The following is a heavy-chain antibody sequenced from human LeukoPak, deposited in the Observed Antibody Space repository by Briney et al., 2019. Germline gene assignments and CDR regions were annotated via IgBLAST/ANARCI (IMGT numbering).Heavy chain of an antibody. Sequence: KASETLSLTCTVSGGSISSYYWSWIRQPPGKGLEWIGYIYYSGSTNYNPSLKSRVTISVDTSKNQFSLKLSSVTTADTAVYYCARGNCDDSSSSECAFDIWGQGTMVTVSS. D-gene: IGHD6-6*01. V-gene: IGHV4-59*01. CDR3: ARGNCDDSSSSECAFDI. CDR2: IYYSGST. CDR1: GGSISSYY. J-gene: IGHJ3*02.